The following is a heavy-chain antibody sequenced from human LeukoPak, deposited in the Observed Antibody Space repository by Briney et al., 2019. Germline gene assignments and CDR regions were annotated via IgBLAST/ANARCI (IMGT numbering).Heavy chain of an antibody. J-gene: IGHJ4*02. CDR2: ITSDFTP. V-gene: IGHV3-23*01. Sequence: GGSLRLSCAASGHTFSDYAMSWFRQAPGKGLEWVSGITSDFTPHYADSVKGRFTISRESSKNTFHLQLNSLRAEDTAVYYCAKDYSDSRVADVFFEYWGQGTLVTVSS. D-gene: IGHD2-15*01. CDR1: GHTFSDYA. CDR3: AKDYSDSRVADVFFEY.